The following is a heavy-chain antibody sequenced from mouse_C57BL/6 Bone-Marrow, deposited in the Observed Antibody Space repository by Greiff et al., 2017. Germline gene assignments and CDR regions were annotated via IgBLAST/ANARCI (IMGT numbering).Heavy chain of an antibody. CDR1: GYTFTSYW. CDR2: IDPSDSYT. V-gene: IGHV1-50*01. J-gene: IGHJ2*01. Sequence: QVQLQQPGAELVKPGASVKLSCKASGYTFTSYWMQWVKQRPGQGLEWIGEIDPSDSYTNYNQKFKGKATLTVDTSSSTAYMQLSSLTSEDSAVYYCARKKGLGYSNYNYWGQGTTLTVSS. D-gene: IGHD2-5*01. CDR3: ARKKGLGYSNYNY.